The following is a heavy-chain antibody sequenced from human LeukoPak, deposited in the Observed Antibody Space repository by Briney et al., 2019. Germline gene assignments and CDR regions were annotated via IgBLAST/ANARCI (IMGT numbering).Heavy chain of an antibody. V-gene: IGHV1-2*02. Sequence: ASVKVSCKVSGYTFTDYYIHWVRQAPGQGLEWMGWTSPKGAGAMSAQKFQGRITITGETSTSTVYMELDRLTFDDTAVYYCARDNYGILDYWGQGTLVTVSS. CDR1: GYTFTDYY. CDR3: ARDNYGILDY. D-gene: IGHD4-17*01. J-gene: IGHJ4*02. CDR2: TSPKGAGA.